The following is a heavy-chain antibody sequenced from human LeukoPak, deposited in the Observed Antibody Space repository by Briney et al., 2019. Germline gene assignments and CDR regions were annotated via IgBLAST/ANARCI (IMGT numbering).Heavy chain of an antibody. CDR1: GGTFGSYA. CDR3: ARGRDYGFGYYYYMDV. D-gene: IGHD4/OR15-4a*01. CDR2: IIPIFGTA. V-gene: IGHV1-69*06. J-gene: IGHJ6*03. Sequence: ASVKVSCKASGGTFGSYAISWVRQAPGQGLEWMGGIIPIFGTANYAQKFQGRVTITADKSTSTAYMELSSLRSEDTAVYYCARGRDYGFGYYYYMDVWGKGTTVTVSS.